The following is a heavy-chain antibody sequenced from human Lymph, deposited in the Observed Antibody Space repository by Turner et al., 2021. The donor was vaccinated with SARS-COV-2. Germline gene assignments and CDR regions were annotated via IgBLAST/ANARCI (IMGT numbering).Heavy chain of an antibody. CDR2: IYPGDSDT. J-gene: IGHJ4*02. Sequence: EVQLLQAGAEGKKPGESLKISCKGSGYSFPTYWSGWVRQMPGKGLEWRGIIYPGDSDTRYSPSFQGEVTISADKSISTAYLQWSSLKASDTAMYYCARLPIARGYSGYDFYYFDYWGQGTLVTVSS. D-gene: IGHD5-12*01. CDR3: ARLPIARGYSGYDFYYFDY. V-gene: IGHV5-51*01. CDR1: GYSFPTYW.